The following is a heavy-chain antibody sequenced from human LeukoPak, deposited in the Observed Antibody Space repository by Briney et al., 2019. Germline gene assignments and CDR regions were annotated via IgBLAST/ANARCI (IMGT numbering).Heavy chain of an antibody. Sequence: PSETLSLTCAVSGYSISNGYYWGWVRQPPGQGLEWIATIFESGSTYYSPSLKSRVAISVDTSRNQFSLKLTSVTAADTAVYLCARHSQWGIIPWAFDIWGQGTMVTVSS. V-gene: IGHV4-38-2*01. J-gene: IGHJ3*02. CDR3: ARHSQWGIIPWAFDI. CDR1: GYSISNGYY. D-gene: IGHD3-16*01. CDR2: IFESGST.